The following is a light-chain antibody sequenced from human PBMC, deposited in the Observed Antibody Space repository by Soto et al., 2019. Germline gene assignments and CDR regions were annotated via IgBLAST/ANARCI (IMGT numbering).Light chain of an antibody. CDR1: QSVKSS. J-gene: IGKJ1*01. CDR2: GAS. Sequence: EIMMPQSPATLSVSPGERATLSCRASQSVKSSLAWYQQKPGQAPRILIYGASTRATGIPARFSGSGSGTEFNLTISSLQPEDSAVYYCQHYNHWMWTFGQGTKVDIK. CDR3: QHYNHWMWT. V-gene: IGKV3-15*01.